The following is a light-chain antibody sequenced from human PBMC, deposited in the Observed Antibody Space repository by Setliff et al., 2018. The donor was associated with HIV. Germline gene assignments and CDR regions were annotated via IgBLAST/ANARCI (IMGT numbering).Light chain of an antibody. CDR1: NIGSKS. Sequence: ELTQPSSVSVAPGKTASITCGGNNIGSKSVHWYQQKPGQAPVLVIYNDSDRPSGIPERLSGSNSGTTATLTISRVEAGDEADYYCQVWDSSSDHYVFGNGTQLTVL. V-gene: IGLV3-21*04. CDR2: NDS. J-gene: IGLJ1*01. CDR3: QVWDSSSDHYV.